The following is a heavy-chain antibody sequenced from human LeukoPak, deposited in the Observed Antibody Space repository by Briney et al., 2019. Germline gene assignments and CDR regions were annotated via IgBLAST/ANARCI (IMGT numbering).Heavy chain of an antibody. J-gene: IGHJ4*02. Sequence: PGGSLRLFCAASGFTFSSYGMHWVRQAPGKGLEWVAVISYDGSNKHYADSVKGRFTISRDNSKNTLYLQMNSLRAEDTAVYYCAKGYSGYLDYWGQGTLVTVSS. D-gene: IGHD1-26*01. CDR1: GFTFSSYG. CDR3: AKGYSGYLDY. CDR2: ISYDGSNK. V-gene: IGHV3-30*18.